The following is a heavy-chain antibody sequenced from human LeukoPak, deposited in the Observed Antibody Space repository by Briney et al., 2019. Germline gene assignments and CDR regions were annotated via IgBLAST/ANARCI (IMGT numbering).Heavy chain of an antibody. J-gene: IGHJ2*01. CDR3: ARGLHKEGAWWYFDL. CDR2: INHSGST. D-gene: IGHD4/OR15-4a*01. V-gene: IGHV4-34*01. Sequence: PSETLSLTCAVYGGSFSGYYWSWIRQPPGKGLEWIGEINHSGSTNYNPSLKSRVTISVDTSKNRFSLKLSSVTAADTAVYYCARGLHKEGAWWYFDLWGRGTLVTVSS. CDR1: GGSFSGYY.